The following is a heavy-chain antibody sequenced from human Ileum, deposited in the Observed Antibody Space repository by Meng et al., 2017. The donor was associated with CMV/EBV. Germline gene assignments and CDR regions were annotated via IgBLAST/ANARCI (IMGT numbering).Heavy chain of an antibody. CDR2: INPSGGST. CDR1: GYTFIAYD. Sequence: ASVKVSCKASGYTFIAYDVHWVRQAPGQGLEWMGIINPSGGSTNYAQKFQGRVNVTRDTSTSTVYMELSSLRSDDTAVYYCAKPGYSNYAMGVWGQGTTVTVSS. D-gene: IGHD4-11*01. CDR3: AKPGYSNYAMGV. V-gene: IGHV1-46*01. J-gene: IGHJ6*02.